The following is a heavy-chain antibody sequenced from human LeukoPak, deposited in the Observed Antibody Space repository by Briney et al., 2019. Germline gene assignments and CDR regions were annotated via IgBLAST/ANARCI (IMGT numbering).Heavy chain of an antibody. CDR2: ISSSGSTI. J-gene: IGHJ6*03. D-gene: IGHD3-10*01. V-gene: IGHV3-11*04. Sequence: PGGSLRLSCAASGFTFSDYYMSWIRQAPGKGLEWVSYISSSGSTIYYADSVKGRFTISRDNAKNSLCLQMNSLRAEDTAMYYCAKRVYGVRGVIRPYYMDVWGKGTTVTVSS. CDR1: GFTFSDYY. CDR3: AKRVYGVRGVIRPYYMDV.